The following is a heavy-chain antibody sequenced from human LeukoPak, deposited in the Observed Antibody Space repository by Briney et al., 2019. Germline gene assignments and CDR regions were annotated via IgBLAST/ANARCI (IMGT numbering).Heavy chain of an antibody. CDR2: IYTSGST. CDR1: GGSISSGSYY. CDR3: ARVYNCGGDCYSPHYWYFDL. V-gene: IGHV4-61*02. D-gene: IGHD2-21*02. Sequence: PSETLSLTCTVSGGSISSGSYYWSWIRQPAGKGLEWIGRIYTSGSTNYNPSLKSRVTISVDTSKNQFSLKLSSVTAADTAVYYCARVYNCGGDCYSPHYWYFDLWGRGTLVTVSS. J-gene: IGHJ2*01.